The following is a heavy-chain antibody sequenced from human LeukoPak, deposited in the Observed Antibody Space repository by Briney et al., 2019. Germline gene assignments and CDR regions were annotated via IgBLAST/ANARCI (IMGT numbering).Heavy chain of an antibody. V-gene: IGHV1-18*04. D-gene: IGHD3-22*01. CDR3: ARDRTPTYYYDSSGYFTSDY. CDR1: GYTFTGYY. Sequence: ASVKVSCKASGYTFTGYYMHWVRQAPGQGLEWMGWISAYNGNTNYAQKLQGRVTMTTDTSTSTAYMELRSLRSDDTAVYYCARDRTPTYYYDSSGYFTSDYWGQGTLVTVSS. CDR2: ISAYNGNT. J-gene: IGHJ4*02.